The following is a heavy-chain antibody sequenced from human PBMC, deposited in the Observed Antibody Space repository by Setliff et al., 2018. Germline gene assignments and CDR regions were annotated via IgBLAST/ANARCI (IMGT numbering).Heavy chain of an antibody. CDR3: ARTSGSGSSLLPNFSDP. J-gene: IGHJ5*02. Sequence: SETLSLTCTVSGGSISSSSYYWGWIRQPPGKGLEWIGSIYHSGSTYYNPSLKSRVTISVDTSKNQFSLKLSSVTAADTAVYYCARTSGSGSSLLPNFSDPWGQGTLVTVS. CDR2: IYHSGST. CDR1: GGSISSSSYY. V-gene: IGHV4-39*07. D-gene: IGHD3-10*01.